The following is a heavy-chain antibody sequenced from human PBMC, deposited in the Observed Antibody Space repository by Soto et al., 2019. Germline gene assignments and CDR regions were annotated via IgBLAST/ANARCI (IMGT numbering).Heavy chain of an antibody. J-gene: IGHJ4*02. Sequence: QVQLQESGPGLVKPSETLSLTCTVSGGSISSYYWSWIRQPPGKGLEWIGYTYYNGSTNYNPSLKSAVTVSVYTSKNQYSLTLSSVTAADTAVYYCAGVPNLDSSSWYGVWFDYWGQGTLVTVSS. V-gene: IGHV4-59*01. CDR1: GGSISSYY. CDR3: AGVPNLDSSSWYGVWFDY. CDR2: TYYNGST. D-gene: IGHD6-13*01.